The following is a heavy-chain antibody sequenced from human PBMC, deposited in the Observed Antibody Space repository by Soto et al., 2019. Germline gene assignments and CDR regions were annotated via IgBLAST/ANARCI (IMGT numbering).Heavy chain of an antibody. V-gene: IGHV1-18*01. CDR1: GYTFSRYG. Sequence: QGQLVQSGHEVKKPGASVKVSCKASGYTFSRYGISWVRQTPGQGIEWMGWSSGYKGDPKYEQKVQGRVTMTIDTSTYTAYMELRSLTSEDTAIYCCAKYGKPPYYYDGMDDWGQWTTVTVSS. D-gene: IGHD1-26*01. CDR3: AKYGKPPYYYDGMDD. CDR2: SSGYKGDP. J-gene: IGHJ6*02.